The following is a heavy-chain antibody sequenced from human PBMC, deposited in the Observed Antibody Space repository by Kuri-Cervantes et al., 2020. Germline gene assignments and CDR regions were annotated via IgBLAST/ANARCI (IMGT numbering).Heavy chain of an antibody. D-gene: IGHD2-8*01. J-gene: IGHJ5*02. CDR3: ARGLIRFDP. CDR1: GGSFSGYH. Sequence: SETLSLTCAVYGGSFSGYHCTWVRQPPGQGLEWIGEINHSGSTSYNLSLKSRVIISVDTSKNQFSLKLSSVTAADTAVYYCARGLIRFDPWGQGTLVTVSS. V-gene: IGHV4-34*01. CDR2: INHSGST.